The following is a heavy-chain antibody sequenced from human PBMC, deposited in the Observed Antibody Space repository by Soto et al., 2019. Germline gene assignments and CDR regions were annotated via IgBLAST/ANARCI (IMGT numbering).Heavy chain of an antibody. CDR2: ISWNSGSI. Sequence: EVQLVESGGGLVQPGRSLRLSCAASGFTFDDYAMHWVRQAPGKGLEWVAGISWNSGSIVYADSVKGRFTISRDNAKNSLYLQMNSLRAEDTALYYCAKALAPGPDAFDIWGQGTMVTVSS. CDR3: AKALAPGPDAFDI. J-gene: IGHJ3*02. CDR1: GFTFDDYA. V-gene: IGHV3-9*01.